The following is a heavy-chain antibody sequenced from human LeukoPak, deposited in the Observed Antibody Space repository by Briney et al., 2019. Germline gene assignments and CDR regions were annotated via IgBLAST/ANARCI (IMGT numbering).Heavy chain of an antibody. CDR1: GYSFAKYW. J-gene: IGHJ4*02. CDR3: ARQGKDGYRVVDY. V-gene: IGHV5-51*01. CDR2: IYPGDSDT. D-gene: IGHD5-24*01. Sequence: GESLKISCKGSGYSFAKYWIGWVRQMPGKGLEWMGIIYPGDSDTRYSPSFQGQVTISADKSISTAYLQWSSLKASDTAMYYCARQGKDGYRVVDYWGQGTLVTVSS.